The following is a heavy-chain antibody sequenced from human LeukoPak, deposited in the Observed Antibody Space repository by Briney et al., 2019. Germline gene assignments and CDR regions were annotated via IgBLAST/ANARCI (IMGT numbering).Heavy chain of an antibody. V-gene: IGHV3-7*01. J-gene: IGHJ4*02. Sequence: GGSLRLSCAASGFTSSTYWMSWVRQAPGKGLEWVANIEQDGSEKYYVDSVKGRFTISRDNAKNSLYLQMNSLRAEDTAMYYCARDSAGNDYWGQGTLVTVSS. CDR2: IEQDGSEK. D-gene: IGHD6-13*01. CDR1: GFTSSTYW. CDR3: ARDSAGNDY.